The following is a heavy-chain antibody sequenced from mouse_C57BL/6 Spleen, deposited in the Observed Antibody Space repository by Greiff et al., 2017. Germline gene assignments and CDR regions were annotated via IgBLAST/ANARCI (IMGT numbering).Heavy chain of an antibody. V-gene: IGHV5-17*01. CDR3: ARDGYSDYYAMDY. Sequence: EVQLQQSGGGLVKPGGSLKLSCAASGFTFSDYGMHWVRQAPEKGLEWVAYISSGSSTIYYADTVKGRFTISRDNAKNTLFLQMTSLRSEDTAMYYCARDGYSDYYAMDYWGQGTSVTVSS. D-gene: IGHD2-3*01. J-gene: IGHJ4*01. CDR1: GFTFSDYG. CDR2: ISSGSSTI.